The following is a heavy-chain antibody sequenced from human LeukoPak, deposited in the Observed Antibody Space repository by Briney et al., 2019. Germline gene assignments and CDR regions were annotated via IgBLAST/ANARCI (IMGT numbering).Heavy chain of an antibody. CDR3: ARDPLAGSWYYFDY. V-gene: IGHV3-33*01. Sequence: GGSLRLSCAASGFTFSSYGMHWVRQAPGKGLERVAVIWYDGSNKYYADSVKGRFTISRDNSKNTLYLQMNSLRAEDTAVYYCARDPLAGSWYYFDYWGQGTLVTVSS. J-gene: IGHJ4*02. CDR2: IWYDGSNK. CDR1: GFTFSSYG. D-gene: IGHD6-13*01.